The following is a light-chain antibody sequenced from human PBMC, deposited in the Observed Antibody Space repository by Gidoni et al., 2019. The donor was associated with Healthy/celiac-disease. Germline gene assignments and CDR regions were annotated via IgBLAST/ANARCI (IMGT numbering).Light chain of an antibody. V-gene: IGLV3-25*03. CDR2: KDS. CDR3: QSADSSGTYHWV. CDR1: ALLKQY. Sequence: SSELTQPPSVSVPPGQTARITCSGDALLKQYAYWYQQKPGQAPVLVIYKDSERPSGIPERFSGSSSGTTVTLTISGVQAEDEADYYRQSADSSGTYHWVFGGGTKLTVL. J-gene: IGLJ3*02.